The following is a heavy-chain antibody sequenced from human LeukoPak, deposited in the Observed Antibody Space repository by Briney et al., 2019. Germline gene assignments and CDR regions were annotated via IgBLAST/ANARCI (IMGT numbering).Heavy chain of an antibody. CDR3: AKTSEPYYNIGKALDF. D-gene: IGHD3-22*01. CDR1: GFTFNIYA. Sequence: GGSLRLSCAASGFTFNIYAMNWVRQAPGKGLEWVSAMSGSGGSTYYADSVKGRFTISRDNSKNTLYLQVNNLRAGDTALYYCAKTSEPYYNIGKALDFWGQGTLVTVSS. J-gene: IGHJ4*02. V-gene: IGHV3-23*01. CDR2: MSGSGGST.